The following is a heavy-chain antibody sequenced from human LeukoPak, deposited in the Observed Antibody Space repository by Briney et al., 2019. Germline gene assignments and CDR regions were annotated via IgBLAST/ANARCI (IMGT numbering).Heavy chain of an antibody. Sequence: PGGSLRLSCAASGFTFNSYGIHWVRQAPGKGLEWVAVISDDGRTTYYADSVKGRFTISRDNSKNTLYLQMNSLRVEDTAVYYCAREGGFIAAAGENWFDPWGQGTLVTVSS. CDR2: ISDDGRTT. CDR3: AREGGFIAAAGENWFDP. CDR1: GFTFNSYG. V-gene: IGHV3-30*03. J-gene: IGHJ5*02. D-gene: IGHD6-13*01.